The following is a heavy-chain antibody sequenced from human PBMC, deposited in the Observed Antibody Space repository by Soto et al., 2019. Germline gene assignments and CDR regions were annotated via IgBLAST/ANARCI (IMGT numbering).Heavy chain of an antibody. Sequence: QVQLVQSGAEVKKPGSSVKVSCKASGGTFSSYAISWVRQAPGQGLEWMGGIIPIFGTANYAQKFQGRVTITADESTSTAYMELSSLRSEDTAVYYCARGGYCSGCSFYHGMDVWGQGATVTVSS. CDR2: IIPIFGTA. J-gene: IGHJ6*02. D-gene: IGHD2-15*01. V-gene: IGHV1-69*01. CDR1: GGTFSSYA. CDR3: ARGGYCSGCSFYHGMDV.